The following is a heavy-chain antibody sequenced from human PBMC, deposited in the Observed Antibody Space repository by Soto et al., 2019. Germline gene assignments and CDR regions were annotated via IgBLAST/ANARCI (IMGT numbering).Heavy chain of an antibody. J-gene: IGHJ2*01. CDR3: AKDRYGDGYWYFDL. D-gene: IGHD4-17*01. CDR2: ISYDGSNK. Sequence: QVQLVESGVGVAQPGRSLRLSCAASGFTFSSYGMHWVRQAPGKGLEWVAVISYDGSNKYYADSVKGRFTISRDNSKNTLYLQMNSLRAEDTAVYYCAKDRYGDGYWYFDLWGRGTLVTVSS. V-gene: IGHV3-30*18. CDR1: GFTFSSYG.